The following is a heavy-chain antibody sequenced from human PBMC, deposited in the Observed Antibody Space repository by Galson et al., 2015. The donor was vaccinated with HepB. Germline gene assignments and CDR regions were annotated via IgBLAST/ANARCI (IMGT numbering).Heavy chain of an antibody. Sequence: SETLSLTCAVYGGSFSGSYWSWIRQPPGKGLEWIGEINHSGSTNYNPSLKSRVTISVDTSKNQFSLRLSSVTAADTAVYCCGRVPFYDSSGYPVSKGGYYYYYMDEWGKGTTVTASS. CDR1: GGSFSGSY. D-gene: IGHD3-22*01. CDR2: INHSGST. CDR3: GRVPFYDSSGYPVSKGGYYYYYMDE. V-gene: IGHV4-34*01. J-gene: IGHJ6*03.